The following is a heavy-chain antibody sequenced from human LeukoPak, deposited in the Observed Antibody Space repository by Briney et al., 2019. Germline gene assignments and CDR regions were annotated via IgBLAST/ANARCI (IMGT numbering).Heavy chain of an antibody. CDR3: ARARPGYCSGGSCHSGFDY. CDR2: IYSGGST. Sequence: PGGSLRPSCAASGFTVSSNYMSWVRQAPGKGLEWVSVIYSGGSTYYADSVKGRFTISRDNSKNTLYLQMNSLRAEDTAVYYCARARPGYCSGGSCHSGFDYWGQGTLVTVSS. V-gene: IGHV3-66*01. J-gene: IGHJ4*02. D-gene: IGHD2-15*01. CDR1: GFTVSSNY.